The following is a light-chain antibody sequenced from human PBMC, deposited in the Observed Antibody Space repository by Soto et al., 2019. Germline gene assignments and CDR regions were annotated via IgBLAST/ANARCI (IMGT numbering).Light chain of an antibody. CDR2: EVS. CDR1: SSDVGGYNY. V-gene: IGLV2-8*01. J-gene: IGLJ1*01. CDR3: SSYAGSNNPLYV. Sequence: QSALTQPPSASGSPGQSVTISCTGTSSDVGGYNYVSWYQQHPGKAPKPMIYEVSKRPSGVPDRFSGSKSGNTASLTVSGLQAEDEADYYCSSYAGSNNPLYVFGTGTKLTVL.